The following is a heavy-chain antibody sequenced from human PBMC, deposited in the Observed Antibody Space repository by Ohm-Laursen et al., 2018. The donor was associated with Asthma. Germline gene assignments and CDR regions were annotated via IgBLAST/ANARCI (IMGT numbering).Heavy chain of an antibody. V-gene: IGHV3-21*01. CDR2: ISTASSFI. J-gene: IGHJ1*01. D-gene: IGHD1-26*01. CDR1: GYTFSRYS. Sequence: SLRLSCTASGYTFSRYSIHWVRQFPGKGLEWVASISTASSFIYYADSVRGRFTTSRDNARNSVYLQMNSLRAEDTALYYCARIGPEWELPGREYSLHHWGEGTLSPSPQ. CDR3: ARIGPEWELPGREYSLHH.